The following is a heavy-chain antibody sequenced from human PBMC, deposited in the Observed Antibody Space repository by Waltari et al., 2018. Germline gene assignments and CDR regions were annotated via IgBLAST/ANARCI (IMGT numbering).Heavy chain of an antibody. D-gene: IGHD3-16*01. Sequence: EVQLVESGGGLEQPGRSLRLSCAASGFTFEDYSMHWVRQAPGKGLEWVAGINYNSGSIGYGDYVKGRFTISRDNARNLVFLQMNSLRPEDTALYYCVKKVDEVFDRNGLVYDAYDVWGEGTMVTVTS. J-gene: IGHJ3*01. CDR3: VKKVDEVFDRNGLVYDAYDV. V-gene: IGHV3-9*01. CDR2: INYNSGSI. CDR1: GFTFEDYS.